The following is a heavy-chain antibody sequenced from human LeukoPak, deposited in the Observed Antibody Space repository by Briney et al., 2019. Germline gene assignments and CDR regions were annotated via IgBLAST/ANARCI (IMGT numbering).Heavy chain of an antibody. CDR1: GGSISSYY. Sequence: NPSETLSLTCTVSGGSISSYYWGWIRQPPGKGLEWIGYIYYGGSTNYNPSPKSRVTISVDTSKNQFSLKLSSVTAADTAVYYCARERSGSYPPYYFDYWGQGALVTVSS. J-gene: IGHJ4*02. CDR3: ARERSGSYPPYYFDY. D-gene: IGHD1-26*01. V-gene: IGHV4-59*01. CDR2: IYYGGST.